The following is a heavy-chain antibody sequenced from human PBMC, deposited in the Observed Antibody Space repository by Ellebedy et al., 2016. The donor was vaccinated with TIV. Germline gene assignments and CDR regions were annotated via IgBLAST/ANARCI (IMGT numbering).Heavy chain of an antibody. V-gene: IGHV3-23*01. Sequence: GESLKISXAASGFTFSSYAMSWVRQAPGKGLEWVSAISGSGGSTYYADSVKGRFTISRDNSKNTLYLQMNSLRAEDTAVYYCAKGHCSSTSCYFYYYGMDVWGQGTTVTVSS. D-gene: IGHD2-2*01. J-gene: IGHJ6*02. CDR3: AKGHCSSTSCYFYYYGMDV. CDR1: GFTFSSYA. CDR2: ISGSGGST.